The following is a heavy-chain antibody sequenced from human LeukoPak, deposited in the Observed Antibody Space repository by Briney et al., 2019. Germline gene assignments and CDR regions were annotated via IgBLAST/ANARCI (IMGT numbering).Heavy chain of an antibody. V-gene: IGHV3-21*01. CDR1: GFTFSSYS. Sequence: GVSLRLSCAASGFTFSSYSMNWVRQAPGKGLEWVSSISSSSRYIYYADSVKGRFTISRDNAKNSLYLQMNSLRAEDTAVYYCARDQWLGGMDVWGQGTTVTVSS. D-gene: IGHD6-19*01. CDR3: ARDQWLGGMDV. CDR2: ISSSSRYI. J-gene: IGHJ6*02.